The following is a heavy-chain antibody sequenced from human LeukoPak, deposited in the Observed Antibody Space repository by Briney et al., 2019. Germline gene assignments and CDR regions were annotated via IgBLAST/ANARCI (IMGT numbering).Heavy chain of an antibody. CDR1: GFTFSSYS. V-gene: IGHV3-48*01. Sequence: PGGSLRLSCAASGFTFSSYSMNWVRQAPGKGLEWVSYISSSSSTIYYADSVKGRFTISRDNAKNSLYLQMNSLRAEDTAVYYCARVLHKSNYDSTTYYGYWGQGTLVTVSS. D-gene: IGHD3-22*01. J-gene: IGHJ4*02. CDR2: ISSSSSTI. CDR3: ARVLHKSNYDSTTYYGY.